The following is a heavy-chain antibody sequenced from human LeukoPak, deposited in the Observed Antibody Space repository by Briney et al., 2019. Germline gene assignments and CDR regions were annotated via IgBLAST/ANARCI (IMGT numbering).Heavy chain of an antibody. CDR1: GGSISSYY. D-gene: IGHD5-18*01. CDR2: IYYSGST. J-gene: IGHJ4*02. V-gene: IGHV4-59*08. Sequence: SETLSLTCTVSGGSISSYYLSWIRQPPGKGLEWIGYIYYSGSTNYNPSLKSRVTISIDTSKNQFSLKLSSVTAADTAVYYCARHGRGYLSLPNWGQGTLVTVSS. CDR3: ARHGRGYLSLPN.